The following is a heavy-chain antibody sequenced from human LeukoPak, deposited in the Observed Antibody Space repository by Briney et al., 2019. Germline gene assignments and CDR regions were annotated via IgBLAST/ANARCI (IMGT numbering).Heavy chain of an antibody. Sequence: GRSLRLSCAASGFTFSSYAMHWVRQAPGKGLEWVAVISYDGSNKYYADSVKGRFTISRDNSKNTLYLQMNSLRAEDTAVYYCAKSIDIVATYFDYWGQGTLVTVSS. D-gene: IGHD5-12*01. CDR2: ISYDGSNK. V-gene: IGHV3-30-3*02. J-gene: IGHJ4*02. CDR1: GFTFSSYA. CDR3: AKSIDIVATYFDY.